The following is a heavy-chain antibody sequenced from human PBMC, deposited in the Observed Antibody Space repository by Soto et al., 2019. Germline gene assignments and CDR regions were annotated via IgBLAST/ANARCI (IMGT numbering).Heavy chain of an antibody. CDR1: GYTFTSYG. D-gene: IGHD6-13*01. CDR3: SRDPGYSTTWHQAFDI. J-gene: IGHJ3*02. CDR2: ISTYNGNT. Sequence: VQLVQSGAEVKKPGASVKVSCKASGYTFTSYGISWVRQAPGQGPEWMGRISTYNGNTNYVQKLQGRVTMTTDTSTNTAHMERRSLRYDATAVYYCSRDPGYSTTWHQAFDIWGQGTMVTFSS. V-gene: IGHV1-18*01.